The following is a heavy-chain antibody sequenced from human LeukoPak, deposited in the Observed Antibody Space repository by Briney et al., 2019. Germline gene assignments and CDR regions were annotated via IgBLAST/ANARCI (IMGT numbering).Heavy chain of an antibody. J-gene: IGHJ5*02. CDR1: GGSISSNY. V-gene: IGHV4-59*01. CDR2: IYYSGSA. CDR3: ARVKYGCSSTSCYFWFDP. Sequence: PSETLSLTCTVSGGSISSNYWSWIRQPPGKGLEWIGYIYYSGSADYNPSLKSRVTISVDTSKNQFSLKLSSVTTADTAVYYCARVKYGCSSTSCYFWFDPWGQGTLVTVSS. D-gene: IGHD2-2*01.